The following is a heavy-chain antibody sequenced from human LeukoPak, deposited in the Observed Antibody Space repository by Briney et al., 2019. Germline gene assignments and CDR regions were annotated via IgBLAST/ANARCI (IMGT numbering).Heavy chain of an antibody. CDR2: IIPIFGTA. D-gene: IGHD3-22*01. V-gene: IGHV1-69*01. Sequence: SVKVSCKASGGTFSSYAISWVRQAPGQGLEWMGGIIPIFGTANYAQKFQGRVTITADESTSTAYMELSSLRSEDTAVYYCARTRLDSSGYYPTYYYYGMDVWGQGTTVTVSS. J-gene: IGHJ6*02. CDR1: GGTFSSYA. CDR3: ARTRLDSSGYYPTYYYYGMDV.